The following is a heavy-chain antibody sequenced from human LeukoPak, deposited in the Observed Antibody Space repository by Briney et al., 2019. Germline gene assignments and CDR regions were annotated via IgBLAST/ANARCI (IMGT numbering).Heavy chain of an antibody. CDR1: GFAFSSYE. J-gene: IGHJ4*02. Sequence: GGSLRLSCAASGFAFSSYEINWVRQAPGKGLEWVSFSSSGGSTTYYADSVKGRFTISRDNAKNSLYLQMNSLRAEDTAVYYCARHPRGRYSYGDYWGQGTLVTVSS. D-gene: IGHD5-18*01. CDR3: ARHPRGRYSYGDY. V-gene: IGHV3-48*03. CDR2: SSSGGSTT.